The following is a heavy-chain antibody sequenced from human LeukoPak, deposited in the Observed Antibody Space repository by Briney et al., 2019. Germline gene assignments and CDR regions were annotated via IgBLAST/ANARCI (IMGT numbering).Heavy chain of an antibody. CDR3: ARRYCSSTSCFLIE. D-gene: IGHD2-2*01. CDR2: IYYSGST. V-gene: IGHV4-31*03. Sequence: SETLSLTCTVSGGSISSGGYYWSWIRQHPGKGLEWIGYIYYSGSTYYNPSLKSRVTISVDTSKNQFSLKLSSVTAAGTAVYYCARRYCSSTSCFLIEWGQGTLVTVSS. J-gene: IGHJ4*02. CDR1: GGSISSGGYY.